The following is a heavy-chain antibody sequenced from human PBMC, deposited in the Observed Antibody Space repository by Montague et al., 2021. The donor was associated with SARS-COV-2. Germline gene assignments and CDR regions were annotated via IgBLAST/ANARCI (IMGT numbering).Heavy chain of an antibody. V-gene: IGHV3-30-3*02. CDR2: IWYDGSNE. CDR1: GFTFSSFA. CDR3: AKSAYSSSWYSDY. Sequence: SLRLSCAASGFTFSSFAIHWVRQAPGKGLEWVAVIWYDGSNEYYADSVKGRFTISRDNSKNTVYLQINGLRLEDTAVYYCAKSAYSSSWYSDYWGQGTSVTVSS. J-gene: IGHJ4*02. D-gene: IGHD6-13*01.